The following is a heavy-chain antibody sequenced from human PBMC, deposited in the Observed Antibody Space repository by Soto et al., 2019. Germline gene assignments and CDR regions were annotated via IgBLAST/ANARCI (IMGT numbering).Heavy chain of an antibody. J-gene: IGHJ5*02. Sequence: QVQLQESGPGLVKPSETLSLTCTVSGGSISSYYWSWIRQPPGKGLEWIGYIYYSGSTNYNPSLNARVTISVDTSKNPFSLKLSSVTAAATAVYYCARDLPPGWFDPWGQGTLVTVSS. CDR2: IYYSGST. CDR3: ARDLPPGWFDP. D-gene: IGHD7-27*01. CDR1: GGSISSYY. V-gene: IGHV4-59*01.